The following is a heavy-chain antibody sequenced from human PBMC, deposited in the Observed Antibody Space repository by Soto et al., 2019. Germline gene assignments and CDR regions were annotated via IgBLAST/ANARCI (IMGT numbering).Heavy chain of an antibody. D-gene: IGHD6-19*01. V-gene: IGHV1-69*13. J-gene: IGHJ4*02. CDR1: GGTFSSYA. CDR2: IIPIFGTA. CDR3: ARDGYSSGWFFDY. Sequence: ASXKVSCKASGGTFSSYAISWVRQAPGQGLEWMGGIIPIFGTANYAQKFQGRVTITADESTSTAYMELSSLRSEDTAVYYCARDGYSSGWFFDYWAQGTLVTVSS.